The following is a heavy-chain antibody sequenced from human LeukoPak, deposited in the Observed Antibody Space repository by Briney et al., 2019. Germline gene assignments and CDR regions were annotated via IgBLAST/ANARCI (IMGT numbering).Heavy chain of an antibody. V-gene: IGHV3-23*01. CDR3: AKVRDYDSSGYSDY. Sequence: GGSLRLSCAASEFTFSSYSMNWVRQAPGKGLEWVSAISGSGGSTYYVDSVKGRFTISRDNFKNTLYLQMNSLRAEDTAVYYCAKVRDYDSSGYSDYWGQGNLVTVSS. CDR1: EFTFSSYS. D-gene: IGHD3-22*01. J-gene: IGHJ4*02. CDR2: ISGSGGST.